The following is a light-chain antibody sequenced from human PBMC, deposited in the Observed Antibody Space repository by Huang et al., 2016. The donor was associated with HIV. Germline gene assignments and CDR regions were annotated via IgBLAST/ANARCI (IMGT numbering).Light chain of an antibody. CDR3: MQSTHLRT. J-gene: IGKJ2*02. Sequence: IVMTQTPLSLSVTPGQPATISCKSNQSLLHSDGKNYLYWYLQRPGHSPQLLIYDVSSRFSGVPDRFRGSGSGTDFTLKISRVEAGDVGIYYCMQSTHLRTFGQGTKLEIK. V-gene: IGKV2-29*02. CDR2: DVS. CDR1: QSLLHSDGKNY.